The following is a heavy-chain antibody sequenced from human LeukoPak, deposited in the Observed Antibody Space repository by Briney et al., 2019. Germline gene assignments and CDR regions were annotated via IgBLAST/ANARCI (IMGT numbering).Heavy chain of an antibody. Sequence: PGRSLRLSCAASGFTFDDYAMHWVRQAPGKGLEWVSLITWDAGSTYYADSVKGRFTISRDNSKNSLYLQMNSLRPEDTALYYCAKGTSSWHEFDYWGQGTLVTVSS. CDR2: ITWDAGST. CDR1: GFTFDDYA. D-gene: IGHD6-13*01. V-gene: IGHV3-43D*03. CDR3: AKGTSSWHEFDY. J-gene: IGHJ4*02.